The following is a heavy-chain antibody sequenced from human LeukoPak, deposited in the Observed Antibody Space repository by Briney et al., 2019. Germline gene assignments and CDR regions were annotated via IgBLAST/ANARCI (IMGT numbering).Heavy chain of an antibody. D-gene: IGHD6-19*01. CDR2: IKQDGSEK. CDR3: ARLIPGGWYLHPEYYFDY. V-gene: IGHV3-7*01. J-gene: IGHJ4*02. Sequence: AGGSLRLSCAASGFTFSSYWMSWVRQAPGKGLEWVANIKQDGSEKYYVDSVKGRFTISRDNAKNSLYLQMNSLRAEDTAVYYCARLIPGGWYLHPEYYFDYWGQGTLVTVSS. CDR1: GFTFSSYW.